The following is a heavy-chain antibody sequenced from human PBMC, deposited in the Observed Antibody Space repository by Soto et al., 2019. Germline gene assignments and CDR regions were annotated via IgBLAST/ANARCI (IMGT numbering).Heavy chain of an antibody. D-gene: IGHD3-10*01. V-gene: IGHV3-53*01. CDR1: GFTVSSNY. CDR3: ARARSYYGSGTPRADAFDI. Sequence: GGSLRLSCAASGFTVSSNYMSWVRQAPGKGLEWVSVIYSGGSTYYADSVKGRFTISRDNSKDTLYLQMNSLRAEDTAVYYCARARSYYGSGTPRADAFDIWGQGTMVTVSS. J-gene: IGHJ3*02. CDR2: IYSGGST.